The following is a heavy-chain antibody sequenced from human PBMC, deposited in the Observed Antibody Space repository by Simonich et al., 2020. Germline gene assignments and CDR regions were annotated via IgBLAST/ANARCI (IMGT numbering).Heavy chain of an antibody. Sequence: QVQLVQSGAEVKKPGASVKVSCKASGYTFTGYYMHWVRQAPGQGLEWMGWINPNSGGTNDAQKCQGRVTMTRDTSISTAYMELSRLRSDDTAVYYCARGGLGHWYFDLWGRGTLVTVSS. CDR1: GYTFTGYY. V-gene: IGHV1-2*02. D-gene: IGHD6-25*01. CDR3: ARGGLGHWYFDL. CDR2: INPNSGGT. J-gene: IGHJ2*01.